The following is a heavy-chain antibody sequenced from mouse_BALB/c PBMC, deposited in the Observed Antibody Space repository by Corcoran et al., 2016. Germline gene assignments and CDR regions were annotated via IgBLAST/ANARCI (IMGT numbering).Heavy chain of an antibody. J-gene: IGHJ4*01. CDR1: GYSFTGYY. CDR2: INPYNGAT. Sequence: EVQLQQSGPELVKPGASVKISCKASGYSFTGYYMHWVKQSHVKSLEWIGRINPYNGATSYNQNFKDKASLTVDKSSSTAYMELHSLTSEDSAVYYCARSDSHAMDYWGQGTSVTVSS. CDR3: ARSDSHAMDY. V-gene: IGHV1-26*01.